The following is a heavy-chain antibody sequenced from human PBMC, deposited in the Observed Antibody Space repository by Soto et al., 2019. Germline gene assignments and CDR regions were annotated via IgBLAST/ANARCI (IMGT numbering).Heavy chain of an antibody. CDR2: ISSSGSTI. D-gene: IGHD6-13*01. J-gene: IGHJ4*02. V-gene: IGHV3-48*03. CDR1: GFTFSSYE. Sequence: PGGSMRLSCAASGFTFSSYEMNWVRQAPGQGLEWVSYISSSGSTIYYADSVKGRFTISRDNAKNPLYLQMNSLRAEDTAVYYCARDPGRSSSWSRRLGFDYWGQGTLVTVSS. CDR3: ARDPGRSSSWSRRLGFDY.